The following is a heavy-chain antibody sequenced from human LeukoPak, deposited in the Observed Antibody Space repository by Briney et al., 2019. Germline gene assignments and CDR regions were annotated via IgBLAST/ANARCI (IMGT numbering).Heavy chain of an antibody. D-gene: IGHD3-22*01. Sequence: GGSLRLSCAASGFTFSSYSMNWVRQAPGKGLEWVSSISSGSSYIYYADSVKGRFTISRDNAKDSLYLQMNSLRAEDTAVYYCARASDSSGYYSYFDHWGQGTLVTVSS. J-gene: IGHJ1*01. CDR1: GFTFSSYS. V-gene: IGHV3-21*01. CDR3: ARASDSSGYYSYFDH. CDR2: ISSGSSYI.